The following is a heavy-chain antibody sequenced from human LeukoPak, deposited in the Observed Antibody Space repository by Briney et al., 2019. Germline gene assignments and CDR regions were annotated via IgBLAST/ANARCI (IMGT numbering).Heavy chain of an antibody. D-gene: IGHD4-17*01. Sequence: ASVKVSCKASGGTFSNYALSWVRQAPGQGLERMGGIIPIFGTTNYAQKFQGRVTITTDESTGTAYMELISLRSEDTAIYYCARDRATTVTKSFAFDIWGQGTMVTVSS. J-gene: IGHJ3*02. V-gene: IGHV1-69*05. CDR3: ARDRATTVTKSFAFDI. CDR2: IIPIFGTT. CDR1: GGTFSNYA.